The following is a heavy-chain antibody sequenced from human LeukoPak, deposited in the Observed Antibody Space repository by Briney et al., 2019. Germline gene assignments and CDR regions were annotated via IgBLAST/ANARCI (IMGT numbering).Heavy chain of an antibody. J-gene: IGHJ6*03. CDR2: VDPEDGET. CDR3: ATQGDCSSTSCYTAGYYYYCMDV. D-gene: IGHD2-2*02. CDR1: GYTFTDYY. V-gene: IGHV1-69-2*01. Sequence: ATVKISCKVSGYTFTDYYMHWVQQAPGKGLEWMGLVDPEDGETIYAEKFQGRVTITADTYTDTAYMALRSLRSENTAVYYCATQGDCSSTSCYTAGYYYYCMDVWGKGTTVTVSS.